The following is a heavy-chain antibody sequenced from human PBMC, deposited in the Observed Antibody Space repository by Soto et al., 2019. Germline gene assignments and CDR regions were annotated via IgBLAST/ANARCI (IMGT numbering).Heavy chain of an antibody. V-gene: IGHV1-69*13. D-gene: IGHD6-6*01. CDR1: GGTFSSYA. CDR3: ARRGSSSFGSYGMDV. Sequence: SVKVSCKASGGTFSSYAISWARQAPGQGLEWMGGIIPILGTANYAQKFQGRVTITADESTSTAYMELSSLRSEDTAVYYRARRGSSSFGSYGMDVWGQGTTVTVSS. J-gene: IGHJ6*02. CDR2: IIPILGTA.